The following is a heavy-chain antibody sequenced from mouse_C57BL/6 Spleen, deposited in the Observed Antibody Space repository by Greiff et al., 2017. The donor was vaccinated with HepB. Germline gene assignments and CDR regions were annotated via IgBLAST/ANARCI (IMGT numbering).Heavy chain of an antibody. Sequence: EVQVVESGGGLVKPGGSLKLPCAAPGFTFSDYGMHWVRQAPEKGLEWVAYISSGSSTIYYADTVKGRFTISRDNAKNTLFLQMTSLRSEDTAMYYCARSYYGNSYAMDYWGQGTSVTVSS. J-gene: IGHJ4*01. D-gene: IGHD2-1*01. CDR3: ARSYYGNSYAMDY. CDR1: GFTFSDYG. CDR2: ISSGSSTI. V-gene: IGHV5-17*01.